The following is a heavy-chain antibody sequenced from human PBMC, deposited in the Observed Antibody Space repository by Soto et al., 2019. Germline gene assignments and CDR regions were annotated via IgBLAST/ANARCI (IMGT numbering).Heavy chain of an antibody. CDR1: GGSISTYY. V-gene: IGHV4-59*08. CDR2: VYYSGST. J-gene: IGHJ6*03. CDR3: ARAGLGYMDV. D-gene: IGHD3-10*01. Sequence: SETLSLTCAVSGGSISTYYWSWIRQPPGKGLEWIGYVYYSGSTNYNPSLKSRVTISMDTSKKQFSLMLSSVTAADTAVYYCARAGLGYMDVWGRGTTVTVSS.